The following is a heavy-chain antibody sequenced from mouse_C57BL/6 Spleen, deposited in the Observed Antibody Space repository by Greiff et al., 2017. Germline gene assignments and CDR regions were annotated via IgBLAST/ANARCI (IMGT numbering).Heavy chain of an antibody. V-gene: IGHV5-17*01. Sequence: EVQLVESGGGLVKPGGSLKLSCAASGFTFSDYGMHWVRQAPEKGLEWVAYLSSGSSTIYYADTVKGRFTNSRDNATNTLFLQMTSLRSEDTAMYYCARAWDDAMDYWGQGTSVTVSS. D-gene: IGHD4-1*01. CDR2: LSSGSSTI. CDR1: GFTFSDYG. CDR3: ARAWDDAMDY. J-gene: IGHJ4*01.